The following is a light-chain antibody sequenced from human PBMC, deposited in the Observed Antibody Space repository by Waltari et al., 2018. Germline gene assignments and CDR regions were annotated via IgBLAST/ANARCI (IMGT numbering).Light chain of an antibody. CDR1: QSVSSY. J-gene: IGKJ3*01. CDR3: QHPFT. Sequence: EIVLTQSPATLSLSPGERATLSCRASQSVSSYLAWYQQKPGQAPRLLIYYASNRATGIPARFSGSGSGTDFTLTISSLEPEDFAVYYCQHPFTFGPGTKVDIK. CDR2: YAS. V-gene: IGKV3-11*01.